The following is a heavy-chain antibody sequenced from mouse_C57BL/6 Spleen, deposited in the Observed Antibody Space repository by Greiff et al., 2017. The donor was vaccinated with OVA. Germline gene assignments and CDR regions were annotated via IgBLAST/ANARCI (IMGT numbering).Heavy chain of an antibody. J-gene: IGHJ2*01. Sequence: VQLKESGPELVKPGASVKMSCKASGYTFTDYNMHWVKQSHGKSLEWIGYINPNNGGTSYNQKFKGKATLTVNKSSSTAYMELRSLTSEDSAVYYCARGGIYYGNFYFDYWGQGTTLTVSS. CDR2: INPNNGGT. CDR3: ARGGIYYGNFYFDY. D-gene: IGHD2-1*01. V-gene: IGHV1-22*01. CDR1: GYTFTDYN.